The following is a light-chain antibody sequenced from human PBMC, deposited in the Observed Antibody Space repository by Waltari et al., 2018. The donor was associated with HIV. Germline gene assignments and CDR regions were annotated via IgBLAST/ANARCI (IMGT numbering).Light chain of an antibody. CDR2: YYSDSDK. J-gene: IGLJ2*01. Sequence: QPVLTQPPSSSASPGESARLTCTLSSDINVGAYNIYWYQQKSGSPPRYLLYYYSDSDKGQGSGFPSRFSGSKDASANTGVLLISGLQSEDEAEYYCMLWPSNAYVVFGGGTKLTVL. CDR1: SDINVGAYN. CDR3: MLWPSNAYVV. V-gene: IGLV5-37*01.